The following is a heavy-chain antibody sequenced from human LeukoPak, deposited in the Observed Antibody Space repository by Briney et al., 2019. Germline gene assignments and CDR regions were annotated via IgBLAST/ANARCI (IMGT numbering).Heavy chain of an antibody. V-gene: IGHV3-53*01. J-gene: IGHJ4*02. Sequence: GGSLRLSCAVSGFTVSGNYMSWIRQAPGKGLEWVSLIYSDDTTLYADSVKGRFTISRDNSKNTLYLQMNSLRAEDTAVYYCARVPRYNWNDGLYYFDYWGQGTLVTVSS. D-gene: IGHD1-20*01. CDR3: ARVPRYNWNDGLYYFDY. CDR2: IYSDDTT. CDR1: GFTVSGNY.